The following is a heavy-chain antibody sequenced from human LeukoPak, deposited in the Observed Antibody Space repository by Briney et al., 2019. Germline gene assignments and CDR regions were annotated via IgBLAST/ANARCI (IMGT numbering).Heavy chain of an antibody. CDR3: VRDSWTVYYYDSSGGFDY. CDR1: GFTFSSYW. V-gene: IGHV3-7*01. D-gene: IGHD3-22*01. Sequence: GGSLRLSCAASGFTFSSYWMSWVRQAPGKGLEWVANIKQDGSEKYYVDSVKGRFTISRDNAKNSLYLQMNSLRAEDTAVYYCVRDSWTVYYYDSSGGFDYWGQGTLVTVSS. J-gene: IGHJ4*02. CDR2: IKQDGSEK.